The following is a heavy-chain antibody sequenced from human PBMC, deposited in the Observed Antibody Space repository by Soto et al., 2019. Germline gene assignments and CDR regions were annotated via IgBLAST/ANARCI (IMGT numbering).Heavy chain of an antibody. CDR1: GGSISSSSYY. J-gene: IGHJ6*03. V-gene: IGHV4-39*01. CDR3: ARLLGDILTGSYLFPSCYYMDV. D-gene: IGHD3-9*01. CDR2: IYYSGST. Sequence: PSETLSLTCTVSGGSISSSSYYWGWIRQPPGKGLEWIGSIYYSGSTYYNPSLKSRVTISVDTSKNQFSLKLSSVTAADTAVYYCARLLGDILTGSYLFPSCYYMDVWGKGTTVTVSS.